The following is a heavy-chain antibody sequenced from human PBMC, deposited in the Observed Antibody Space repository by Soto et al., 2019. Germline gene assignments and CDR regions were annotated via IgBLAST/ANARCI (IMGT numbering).Heavy chain of an antibody. CDR1: GGSISSGGYY. CDR3: ARDKVGGGLFDY. CDR2: IYYSGST. V-gene: IGHV4-31*03. Sequence: SETLSLTCTVSGGSISSGGYYWSWIRQHPGKGLEWIGYIYYSGSTYYNPSLKSRVTISVDTSKNQFSLKLSSVTAADTAVYYCARDKVGGGLFDYWGQGTLVTVSS. J-gene: IGHJ4*02. D-gene: IGHD2-15*01.